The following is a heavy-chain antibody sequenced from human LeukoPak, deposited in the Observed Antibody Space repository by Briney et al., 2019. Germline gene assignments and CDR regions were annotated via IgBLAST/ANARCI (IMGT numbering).Heavy chain of an antibody. Sequence: ASVKVSCKASGYTFTSYDINWVRQATGQGLEWMGWMNPNSGNTGYAQKFQGRVTMTRNTSISTAYMELSSLRSEDTAVYYCARRDGYNFEEGFDYWGQGTLVTVSS. CDR1: GYTFTSYD. CDR3: ARRDGYNFEEGFDY. D-gene: IGHD5-24*01. J-gene: IGHJ4*02. V-gene: IGHV1-8*01. CDR2: MNPNSGNT.